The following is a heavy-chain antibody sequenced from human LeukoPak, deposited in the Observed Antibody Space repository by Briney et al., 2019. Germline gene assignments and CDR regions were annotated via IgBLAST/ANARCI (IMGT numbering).Heavy chain of an antibody. CDR1: GFTFSGYW. CDR3: VRGAVGTGVWFDP. V-gene: IGHV3-74*01. J-gene: IGHJ5*02. CDR2: INIDGATT. Sequence: GGSLRLSCAASGFTFSGYWMHWVRQAPGKGLEWVSRINIDGATTNYADSVKGRFTISRDNAKNTLHLQMNSLRADDTAVYYCVRGAVGTGVWFDPWGQGTLVTVSS. D-gene: IGHD1-26*01.